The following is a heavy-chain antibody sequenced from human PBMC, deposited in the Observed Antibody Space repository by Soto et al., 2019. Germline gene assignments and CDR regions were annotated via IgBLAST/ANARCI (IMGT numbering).Heavy chain of an antibody. CDR2: IYSGGST. D-gene: IGHD2-21*02. V-gene: IGHV3-66*01. J-gene: IGHJ3*02. CDR1: GFTVSSNY. CDR3: ARTLWDCGCDCYSGAFDI. Sequence: EVQLVESGGGLVQPGGSLRLSCAASGFTVSSNYMSWVRQAPGKGLEWVSVIYSGGSTYYADSVKGRFTISRDNSKNTLYVQMNSLSEEDTAVYYCARTLWDCGCDCYSGAFDIWGQGTMVTGSS.